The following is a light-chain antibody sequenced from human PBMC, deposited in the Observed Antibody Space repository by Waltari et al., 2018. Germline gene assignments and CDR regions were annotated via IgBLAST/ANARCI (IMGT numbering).Light chain of an antibody. CDR2: AAS. Sequence: DIQMTQSPSSLSASVGDRVTINCRASQGISESLNWYQQKPGKAPKLLIYAASTLQSGVPSRFSGSGYGTDFTLTISRLQPEDFATYYCQQSYNDPLTFGGGTKMEIK. J-gene: IGKJ4*01. CDR1: QGISES. CDR3: QQSYNDPLT. V-gene: IGKV1-39*01.